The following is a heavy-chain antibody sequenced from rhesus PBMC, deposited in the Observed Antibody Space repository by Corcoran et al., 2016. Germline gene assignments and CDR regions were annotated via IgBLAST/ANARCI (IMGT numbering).Heavy chain of an antibody. J-gene: IGHJ4*01. Sequence: QVQLQESGPGLVKPLETLSLTCAVSGGSISSDYWSWIRQPQGKGLEWIGYLYGSGTSSNYNPSLQSRGTLSVDTSKNQFSLKLSSVTAADTAVYYCARGPSNSWWDYWGQGVLVTVSS. CDR2: LYGSGTSS. CDR1: GGSISSDY. D-gene: IGHD1-1*01. V-gene: IGHV4S11*01. CDR3: ARGPSNSWWDY.